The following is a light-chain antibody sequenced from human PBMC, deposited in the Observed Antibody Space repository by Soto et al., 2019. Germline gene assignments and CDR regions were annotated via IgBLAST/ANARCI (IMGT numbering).Light chain of an antibody. CDR1: QSVSSN. Sequence: EIVMTQSPATLSVSPGERATLSCRASQSVSSNLAWYQQKPGQAPRLLIYGASTRATGIPARFSGSGSGTEFTLTISSLQSEDLAVYYCQQYNNWPPGRKTFGQGTKVEI. V-gene: IGKV3-15*01. CDR2: GAS. CDR3: QQYNNWPPGRKT. J-gene: IGKJ1*01.